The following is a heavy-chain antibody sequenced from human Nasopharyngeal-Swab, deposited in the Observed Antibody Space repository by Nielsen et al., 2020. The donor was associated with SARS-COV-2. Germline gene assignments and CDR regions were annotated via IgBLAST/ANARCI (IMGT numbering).Heavy chain of an antibody. V-gene: IGHV3-48*02. D-gene: IGHD3-10*01. CDR3: ARDLKGSGSYYNPILDY. Sequence: WIRQPPGKGLEWVSYISSGSSTIYYADSVKGRFTISRDNAKNSLYLQMNSLRDEDTAVYYCARDLKGSGSYYNPILDYWGQGTLVPSPQ. CDR2: ISSGSSTI. J-gene: IGHJ4*02.